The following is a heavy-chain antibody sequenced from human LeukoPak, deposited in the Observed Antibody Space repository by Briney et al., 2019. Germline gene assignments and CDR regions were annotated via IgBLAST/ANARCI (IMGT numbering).Heavy chain of an antibody. CDR3: AIVFGVARVDP. V-gene: IGHV4-34*01. Sequence: SETLSLTFAVYGGSFSGYYWSWIRPPPGKGLEWIGEINHSGSTNYNPSLKSRVTISVDTSKNQFSLKLSSVTAADTAVYYCAIVFGVARVDPWRQGTLVTVSS. CDR2: INHSGST. J-gene: IGHJ5*02. CDR1: GGSFSGYY. D-gene: IGHD3-10*02.